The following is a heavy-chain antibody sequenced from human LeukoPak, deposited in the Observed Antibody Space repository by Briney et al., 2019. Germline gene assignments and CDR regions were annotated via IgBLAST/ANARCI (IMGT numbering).Heavy chain of an antibody. D-gene: IGHD6-19*01. CDR1: GDSVSSNNGA. J-gene: IGHJ4*02. Sequence: SQTLSLTCAISGDSVSSNNGAWNWITPSPSRGLEWLGRTYYRSKWYDDYAEYMKGRISISPDTSKNEFSLHVYAVTPEDTAVYYCARDVGTSGWHTFDYWGQGTLVTVSS. V-gene: IGHV6-1*01. CDR3: ARDVGTSGWHTFDY. CDR2: TYYRSKWYD.